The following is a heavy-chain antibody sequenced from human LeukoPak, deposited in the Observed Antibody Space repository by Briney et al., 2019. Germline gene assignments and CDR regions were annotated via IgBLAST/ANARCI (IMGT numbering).Heavy chain of an antibody. CDR3: AKDSVPYYYGSGSYPDY. V-gene: IGHV3-23*01. CDR1: GFTFNNYA. D-gene: IGHD3-10*01. J-gene: IGHJ4*02. Sequence: GGSLRLSCAASGFTFNNYAMTWVRQAPGKGLEWVSEISGSGGSTYYAESVKGRFTISRDNSKNTLYLQMNSLRAEDTAVYYCAKDSVPYYYGSGSYPDYWGQGTPVTVSS. CDR2: ISGSGGST.